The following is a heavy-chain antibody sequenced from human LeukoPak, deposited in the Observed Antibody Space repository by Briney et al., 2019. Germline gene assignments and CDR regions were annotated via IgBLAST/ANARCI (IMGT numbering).Heavy chain of an antibody. J-gene: IGHJ5*02. CDR1: GYSISSGYY. CDR2: IYHSGST. Sequence: KPSETLSLTCTVSGYSISSGYYWGWIRQPPGKGLEWIGSIYHSGSTYYNPSLKSRVTISVDTSKNQFSLKLSSVTAADTAVYYCARHKVSRRVTVTTGSDWFDPWGQGTLVTVSS. CDR3: ARHKVSRRVTVTTGSDWFDP. V-gene: IGHV4-38-2*02. D-gene: IGHD4-17*01.